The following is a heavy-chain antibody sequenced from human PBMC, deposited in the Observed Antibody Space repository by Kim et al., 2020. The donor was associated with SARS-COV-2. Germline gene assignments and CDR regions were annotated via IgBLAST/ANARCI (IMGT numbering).Heavy chain of an antibody. V-gene: IGHV3-15*01. J-gene: IGHJ4*02. Sequence: APVKGRFTISRDDSKNTLYLQMNSLKTEDTAVYYCTTDAGYSSGTLNFDYWGQGTLVTVSS. D-gene: IGHD6-19*01. CDR3: TTDAGYSSGTLNFDY.